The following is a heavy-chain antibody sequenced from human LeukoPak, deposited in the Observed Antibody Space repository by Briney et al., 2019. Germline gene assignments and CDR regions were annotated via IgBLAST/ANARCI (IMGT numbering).Heavy chain of an antibody. D-gene: IGHD2-8*01. CDR3: ARRYCTNGVCHNWFDP. Sequence: PSETLSLTCTVSGGSISSYYWSWIRQPPGKGLEWIGYIYYSGSTNYNPSLKSRVTISVDTSKNQFSLKLSSVTAADTAVYYCARRYCTNGVCHNWFDPWGQGTLVTVSS. CDR1: GGSISSYY. J-gene: IGHJ5*02. CDR2: IYYSGST. V-gene: IGHV4-59*08.